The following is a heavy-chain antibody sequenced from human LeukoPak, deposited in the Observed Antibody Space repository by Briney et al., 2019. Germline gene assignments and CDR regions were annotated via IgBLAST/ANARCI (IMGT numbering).Heavy chain of an antibody. Sequence: ASVKVSCKASGYTFTSYYMHRVRQAPGQGLEWMGIINPSGGSTSYAQKFQGRVTMTRDTSTSTVYMELSSLRSEDTAVYYCARDFDCSSTSCYDQGDYWGQGTLVTVSS. V-gene: IGHV1-46*01. CDR1: GYTFTSYY. J-gene: IGHJ4*02. CDR2: INPSGGST. CDR3: ARDFDCSSTSCYDQGDY. D-gene: IGHD2-2*01.